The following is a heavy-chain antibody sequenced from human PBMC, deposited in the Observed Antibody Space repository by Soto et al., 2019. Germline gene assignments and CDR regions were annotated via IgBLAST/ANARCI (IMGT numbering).Heavy chain of an antibody. CDR3: ARDAISMVRGTNNGFDP. CDR1: GFTFSNYA. V-gene: IGHV3-23*01. CDR2: ISGGGIST. Sequence: EVQLLESGGGLVQPGGSLTLSCAASGFTFSNYAMSWVRQAPGKGLEWVSAISGGGISTYYADSVRGRFTISRDNSRNTLYLRMNRLIAEDTAVYYCARDAISMVRGTNNGFDPWGQGTLVTVSS. D-gene: IGHD3-10*01. J-gene: IGHJ5*02.